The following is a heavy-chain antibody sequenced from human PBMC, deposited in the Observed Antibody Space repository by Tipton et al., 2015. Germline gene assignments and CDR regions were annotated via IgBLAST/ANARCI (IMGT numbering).Heavy chain of an antibody. D-gene: IGHD4-23*01. CDR1: SDSISKYY. CDR3: ARHLNYGGNCHWDY. CDR2: FFHSGNT. Sequence: TLSLTCSVSSDSISKYYWSWIRQPPGKGLEWIGSFFHSGNTFHNPSLRSRVIISVDTSKNQFSLSLSSVTAADTAVYYCARHLNYGGNCHWDYWGQGTLVTVSS. V-gene: IGHV4-38-2*02. J-gene: IGHJ4*02.